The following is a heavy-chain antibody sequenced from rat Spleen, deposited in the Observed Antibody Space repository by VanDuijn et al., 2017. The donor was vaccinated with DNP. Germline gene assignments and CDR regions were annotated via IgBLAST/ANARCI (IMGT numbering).Heavy chain of an antibody. CDR1: GFTFSNYG. V-gene: IGHV5S13*01. CDR2: ITSSGGST. D-gene: IGHD1-11*01. Sequence: EVLVVDSGGGLVQPGRSLKLSCAASGFTFSNYGMAWVRQAPTKGLEWVASITSSGGSTYYRDSVKGRFTISRDNAKSTLYLQMDSLRSEDTATYYCAKAGGYSPWYFDYWGQGVMVTVSS. J-gene: IGHJ2*01. CDR3: AKAGGYSPWYFDY.